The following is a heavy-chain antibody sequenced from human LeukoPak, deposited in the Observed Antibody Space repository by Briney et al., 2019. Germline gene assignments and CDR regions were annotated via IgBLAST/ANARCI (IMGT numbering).Heavy chain of an antibody. D-gene: IGHD3-9*01. CDR3: ARVIRTTGYYSNPKSGSFDF. CDR1: GGSITSSHHY. J-gene: IGHJ4*02. CDR2: IYSSGTT. Sequence: SETLSLTCAVSGGSITSSHHYWGWIRQPPGKGLEWIGTIYSSGTTYYNPSLRTRVTISVDTSKNQFSLRLSSVTAADTAVYYCARVIRTTGYYSNPKSGSFDFWGQGTLVTVSS. V-gene: IGHV4-39*01.